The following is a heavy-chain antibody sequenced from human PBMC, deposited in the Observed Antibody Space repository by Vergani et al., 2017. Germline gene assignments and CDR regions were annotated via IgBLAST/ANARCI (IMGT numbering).Heavy chain of an antibody. CDR2: TYYRSKWYN. V-gene: IGHV6-1*01. Sequence: QVQLQQSGPGLVKPSQTLLLTCAISGDSVSSNSAAWNWIRQSPSRGLEWLGRTYYRSKWYNDYAVSVKSRITINPDTSKNQFSLQLNSVTPEDTAVYYCTTGTSDSSSSWEPDAFDIWGQGTMVTVSS. D-gene: IGHD6-13*01. CDR1: GDSVSSNSAA. J-gene: IGHJ3*02. CDR3: TTGTSDSSSSWEPDAFDI.